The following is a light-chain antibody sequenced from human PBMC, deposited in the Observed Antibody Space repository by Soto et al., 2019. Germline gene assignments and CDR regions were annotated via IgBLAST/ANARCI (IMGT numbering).Light chain of an antibody. CDR2: DAS. CDR1: QSISSW. V-gene: IGKV1-5*01. CDR3: QQYNSWT. Sequence: DIQMTQSPSTLSASVGDRVTITCRASQSISSWLAWYQQKPGKAPKLLIYDASSLESGVPSRFNGCGSGTEFTLTISRLQPDDFATYYCQQYNSWTFGQGTKVEIK. J-gene: IGKJ1*01.